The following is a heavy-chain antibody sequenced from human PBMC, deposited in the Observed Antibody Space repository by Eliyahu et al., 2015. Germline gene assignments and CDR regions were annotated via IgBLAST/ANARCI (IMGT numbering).Heavy chain of an antibody. CDR3: ARPGIYDSSGYYFDY. CDR1: GXSISSSSXY. V-gene: IGHV4-39*01. CDR2: XYYXGST. D-gene: IGHD3-22*01. Sequence: QLQLQESGPGLVKPSETLSLTCTVSGXSISSSSXYWGWXRPPPGKGLEWIGSXYYXGSTYXNXSLKSRVTISVDTSKNQFSLKLSSVTAADTAVYYCARPGIYDSSGYYFDYWGQGTLVTVSS. J-gene: IGHJ4*02.